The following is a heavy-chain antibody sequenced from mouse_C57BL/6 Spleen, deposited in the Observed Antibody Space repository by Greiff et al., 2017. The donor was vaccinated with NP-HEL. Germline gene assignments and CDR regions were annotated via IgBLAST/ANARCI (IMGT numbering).Heavy chain of an antibody. Sequence: VQLQQSGPELVKPGASVKISCKASGYSFTSYYIHWVKQRPGQGLEWIGWIYPGSANTKYNEKFKGKATLTADTSSSTAYMQLSSLTSADSAVYYCARTGYINYADYWGQGTTLTVSS. V-gene: IGHV1-66*01. CDR2: IYPGSANT. CDR3: ARTGYINYADY. CDR1: GYSFTSYY. J-gene: IGHJ2*01. D-gene: IGHD3-1*01.